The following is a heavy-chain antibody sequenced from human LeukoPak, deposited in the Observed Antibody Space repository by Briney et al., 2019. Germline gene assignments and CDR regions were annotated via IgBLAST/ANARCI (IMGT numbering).Heavy chain of an antibody. CDR1: GFTFNSYA. V-gene: IGHV3-23*01. CDR2: IDSSGDNT. D-gene: IGHD4-11*01. CDR3: ATPVTTKAFFDY. J-gene: IGHJ4*02. Sequence: PGGSLRLSCTVSGFTFNSYAMSWVRQAPGKGLEWVSGIDSSGDNTYYADSVKGRFTISRDNSKNTLYLQMNSLRAEDTAVYYCATPVTTKAFFDYWGQGTLVTVSS.